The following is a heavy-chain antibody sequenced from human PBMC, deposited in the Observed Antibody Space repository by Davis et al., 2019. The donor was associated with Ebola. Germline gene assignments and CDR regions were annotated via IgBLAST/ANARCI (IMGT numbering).Heavy chain of an antibody. CDR1: GYSISSGYY. J-gene: IGHJ6*02. D-gene: IGHD3-3*01. Sequence: SETLSLTCTVSGYSISSGYYWGWIRQPPGKGLEWIGSIYHSGSTYYNPSLTSRVTISVDPSKNQFSLKLSSVTAADTAVYYCARGPADFGVVIDYYYYGMDVWGQGTTVTVSS. CDR2: IYHSGST. V-gene: IGHV4-38-2*02. CDR3: ARGPADFGVVIDYYYYGMDV.